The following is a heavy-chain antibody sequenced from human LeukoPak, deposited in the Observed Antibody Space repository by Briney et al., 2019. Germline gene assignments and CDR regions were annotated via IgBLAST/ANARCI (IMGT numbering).Heavy chain of an antibody. CDR1: GGSFSGYY. J-gene: IGHJ4*02. Sequence: SETLSLTCAVYGGSFSGYYWSWIRQPPGKGLEWIGEINHSGSTNYNPSLKSRVTISVDTSKNQFSLKLSSVTAADTAVYYYARGGDIVVVPAAIWGQGTLVTVSS. D-gene: IGHD2-2*01. CDR2: INHSGST. V-gene: IGHV4-34*01. CDR3: ARGGDIVVVPAAI.